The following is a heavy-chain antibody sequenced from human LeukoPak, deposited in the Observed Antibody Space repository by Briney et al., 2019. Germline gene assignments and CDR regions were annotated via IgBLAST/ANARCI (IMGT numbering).Heavy chain of an antibody. CDR3: ARDLGYCSGGSCWFLNAFDI. CDR2: ISSSSSTI. Sequence: PGGSLRLSCAASGFTFSSYSMNWVRQAPGKGLEWVSYISSSSSTIYYADSVKGRFTISRDNAKNSLYLQMNSLRAEDTAVYYCARDLGYCSGGSCWFLNAFDIWGQGTMVTVSS. CDR1: GFTFSSYS. J-gene: IGHJ3*02. D-gene: IGHD2-15*01. V-gene: IGHV3-48*04.